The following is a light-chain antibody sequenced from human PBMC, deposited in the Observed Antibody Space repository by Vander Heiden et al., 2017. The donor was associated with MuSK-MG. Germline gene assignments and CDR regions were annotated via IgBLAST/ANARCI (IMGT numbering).Light chain of an antibody. V-gene: IGLV2-8*01. J-gene: IGLJ1*01. CDR2: DVG. CDR3: SSYAGSDNPFV. Sequence: QSALTHPPSASGPPGRSVTISCTGTSGDIGGYDYVSWYQQHPGRAPKLIIYDVGKRPSGVPDRFSGSKSGNTASLSVSGLQAEDEADYYCSSYAGSDNPFVFGPGTKVTVL. CDR1: SGDIGGYDY.